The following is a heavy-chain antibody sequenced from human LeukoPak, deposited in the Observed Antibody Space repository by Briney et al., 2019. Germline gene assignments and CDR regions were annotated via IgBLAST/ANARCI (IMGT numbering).Heavy chain of an antibody. CDR1: GFTFGDYA. Sequence: GGSLRLSCTASGFTFGDYAMSWFRQAPGKGLEWVGFIRSKAYGGTTEYAASVKGRFTISRDDSKSIAYLQMNSLKTEDTAVYYCASSLSGSSGYWAFDIWGQGTMVTVSS. D-gene: IGHD3-22*01. CDR2: IRSKAYGGTT. V-gene: IGHV3-49*03. J-gene: IGHJ3*02. CDR3: ASSLSGSSGYWAFDI.